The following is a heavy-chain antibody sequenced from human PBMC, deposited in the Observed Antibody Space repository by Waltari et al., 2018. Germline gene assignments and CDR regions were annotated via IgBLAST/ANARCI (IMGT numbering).Heavy chain of an antibody. V-gene: IGHV1-2*02. J-gene: IGHJ4*02. CDR2: INAKNGVT. D-gene: IGHD6-13*01. CDR3: ARTESSGSSSLDS. Sequence: HVQLVQSRAEVKKPGASVKVSCKTCGHIFTDQVVHWVGQAPGQGVEWMGCINAKNGVTKYEEKFQGRRTMTRDTSVSLANLELSRLKSEYSAVYYCARTESSGSSSLDSWGQGTMVIVSS. CDR1: GHIFTDQV.